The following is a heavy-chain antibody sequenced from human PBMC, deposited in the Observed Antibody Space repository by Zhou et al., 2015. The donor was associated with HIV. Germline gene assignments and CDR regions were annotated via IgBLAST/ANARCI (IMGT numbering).Heavy chain of an antibody. D-gene: IGHD6-6*01. CDR3: ARDRGAARPDWRYFDL. J-gene: IGHJ2*01. CDR1: GGTFSSYG. Sequence: QVQLVQSGAEVKKPGSSVKVSCKASGGTFSSYGISWVRKAPGQGLEWMGGIIPVLGTTHYAQRFQGRVSITADRSTSTAYMELRSLTSEDTAVYYCARDRGAARPDWRYFDLWGRGTLVTVSP. V-gene: IGHV1-69*06. CDR2: IIPVLGTT.